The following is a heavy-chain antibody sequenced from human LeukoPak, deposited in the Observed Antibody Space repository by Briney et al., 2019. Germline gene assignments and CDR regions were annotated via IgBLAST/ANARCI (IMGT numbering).Heavy chain of an antibody. V-gene: IGHV4-30-4*01. Sequence: SQALSLTCSVSGASISRGGDYWSWFRQPPGEGLEWLGYISYSGSTYYNPSLKSRLTISLDTSKNQFSLMLSSVTATDTAVHYCAKYDSSGYYGGGNVFDIWGQGTMVTVSS. CDR1: GASISRGGDY. CDR2: ISYSGST. CDR3: AKYDSSGYYGGGNVFDI. J-gene: IGHJ3*02. D-gene: IGHD3-22*01.